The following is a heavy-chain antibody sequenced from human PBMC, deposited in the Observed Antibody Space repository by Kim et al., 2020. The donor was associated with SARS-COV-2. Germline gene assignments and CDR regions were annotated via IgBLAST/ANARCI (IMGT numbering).Heavy chain of an antibody. D-gene: IGHD3-10*01. J-gene: IGHJ4*02. CDR1: GYTFTGYY. Sequence: ASVKVSCKASGYTFTGYYIHWVRQAPGQGLEWMGWINPISGGTNYAQKFQGRVTMTSDTSITTANMELNRLTSDDTAVYLCASGDAGVSDYWGQGILGT. CDR3: ASGDAGVSDY. CDR2: INPISGGT. V-gene: IGHV1-2*02.